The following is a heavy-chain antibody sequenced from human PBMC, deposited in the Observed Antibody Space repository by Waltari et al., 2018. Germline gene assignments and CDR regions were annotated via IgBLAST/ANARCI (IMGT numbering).Heavy chain of an antibody. V-gene: IGHV3-48*01. D-gene: IGHD6-19*01. CDR2: ISSSSSTI. CDR3: ARETVAGTYYYYGMDV. CDR1: GFTFSSYA. J-gene: IGHJ6*02. Sequence: VQLVESGGGVVQPGRSLRLSCAASGFTFSSYAMHWVRQAPGKGLEWVSYISSSSSTIYYADSVKGRFTISRDNAKNSLYLQMNSLRAEDTAVYYCARETVAGTYYYYGMDVWGQGTTVTVSS.